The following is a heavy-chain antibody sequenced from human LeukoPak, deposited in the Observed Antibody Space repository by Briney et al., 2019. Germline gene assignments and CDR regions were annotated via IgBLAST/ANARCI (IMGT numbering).Heavy chain of an antibody. J-gene: IGHJ6*04. CDR3: AELGITMIGGV. CDR1: GFTFSSYS. D-gene: IGHD3-10*02. V-gene: IGHV3-21*01. Sequence: PGGSLRLSCAASGFTFSSYSMNWVRQAPGKGLEWVSSISSSSSYIYYADSVKGRFTISRDNAKNSLYLQMNSLRAEDTAVYYCAELGITMIGGVWSKGTTVTIPS. CDR2: ISSSSSYI.